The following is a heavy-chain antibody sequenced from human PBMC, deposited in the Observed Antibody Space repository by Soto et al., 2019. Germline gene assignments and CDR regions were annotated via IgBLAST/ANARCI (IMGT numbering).Heavy chain of an antibody. CDR3: AKSKCSSTSCYTPLLYYFDY. CDR1: GFTFDDYA. Sequence: GGSLRLSCAASGFTFDDYAMHWVRPAPGKGLEWVSGISWNSGSIGYADSVKGRFTTSRDNAKNSLYLQMNSLRAEDTALYYCAKSKCSSTSCYTPLLYYFDYWGQGTLVTVSS. V-gene: IGHV3-9*01. J-gene: IGHJ4*02. CDR2: ISWNSGSI. D-gene: IGHD2-2*02.